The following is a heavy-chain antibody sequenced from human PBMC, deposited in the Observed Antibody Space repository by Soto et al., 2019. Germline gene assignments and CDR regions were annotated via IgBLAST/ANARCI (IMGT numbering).Heavy chain of an antibody. J-gene: IGHJ6*02. CDR3: ARPEVPGAYYYGMDV. Sequence: SVKVSCKASGGTFSSYAISWVRQAPGQGLEWMGGIIPIFGTANYAQKFQGRVTITADESTSTAYMELSSLRSEDTAVYYCARPEVPGAYYYGMDVWGQGTTVTVSS. CDR2: IIPIFGTA. D-gene: IGHD1-26*01. V-gene: IGHV1-69*13. CDR1: GGTFSSYA.